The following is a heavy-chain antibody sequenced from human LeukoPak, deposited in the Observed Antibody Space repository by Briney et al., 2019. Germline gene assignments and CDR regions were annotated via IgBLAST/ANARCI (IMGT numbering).Heavy chain of an antibody. D-gene: IGHD3-16*01. Sequence: GGSLRLSCAASGFIFSNYAMTWVRQAPGKGLEWVAGISASATNTYCADSVKGQFTISRDNSKRTLFLQMNNLRVDDTGKYFCTKTTQILLLGGQFDYWGQGTLVTVSS. CDR1: GFIFSNYA. V-gene: IGHV3-23*01. CDR3: TKTTQILLLGGQFDY. J-gene: IGHJ4*02. CDR2: ISASATNT.